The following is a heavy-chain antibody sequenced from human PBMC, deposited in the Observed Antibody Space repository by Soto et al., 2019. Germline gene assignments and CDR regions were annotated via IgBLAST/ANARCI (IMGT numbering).Heavy chain of an antibody. CDR2: ISGSGIST. Sequence: DVPLLESGGGLVQPGGSLRLSCAASGFTFRSYAMSWVRQAPGKGLEWVSVISGSGISTHYADSVKGRFTVSRDNSKNTLYLQMNSLRAEDTAVYNCAKEPVGPDWYFDLWGRGTLVTVSS. CDR1: GFTFRSYA. CDR3: AKEPVGPDWYFDL. V-gene: IGHV3-23*01. J-gene: IGHJ2*01.